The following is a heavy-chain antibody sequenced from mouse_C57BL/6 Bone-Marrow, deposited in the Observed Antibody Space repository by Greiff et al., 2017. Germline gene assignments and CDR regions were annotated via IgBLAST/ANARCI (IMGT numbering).Heavy chain of an antibody. V-gene: IGHV1-69*01. D-gene: IGHD1-1*01. CDR2: IDPSDSYT. CDR3: AREGYYGLAMDY. CDR1: GYTFTSYW. Sequence: QVQLQQPEAELVMPGASVKLSCKASGYTFTSYWMHWVKQRPGQGLEWIGEIDPSDSYTNYNQKFKGKSTLTVDKSSSTAYMQLSSLTSEDSAVCYCAREGYYGLAMDYWGQGTSVTVSS. J-gene: IGHJ4*01.